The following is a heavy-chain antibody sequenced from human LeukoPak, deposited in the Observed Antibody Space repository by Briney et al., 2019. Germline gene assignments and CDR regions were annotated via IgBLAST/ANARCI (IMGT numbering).Heavy chain of an antibody. D-gene: IGHD1-1*01. CDR3: AKDLDALTPVDAFDI. Sequence: GGSLRLSCAASGFTFSSYGMSWVRQAPGKGLEWVSAISGSGGSTYYADSVKGRFTISRDNSKNTLYLQMNSLRAEDTAVYYCAKDLDALTPVDAFDIWGQGTMVTVPS. CDR1: GFTFSSYG. V-gene: IGHV3-23*01. J-gene: IGHJ3*02. CDR2: ISGSGGST.